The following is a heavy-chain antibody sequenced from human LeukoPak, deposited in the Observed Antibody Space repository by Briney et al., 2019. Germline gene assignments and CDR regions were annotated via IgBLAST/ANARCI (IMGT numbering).Heavy chain of an antibody. CDR3: ARGISYGGNPHYAFDI. D-gene: IGHD2-15*01. CDR2: INHSGST. CDR1: GGSFSGYY. J-gene: IGHJ3*02. V-gene: IGHV4-34*01. Sequence: PSETLSLTCAGYGGSFSGYYWSWICQPPGKGLEWIGEINHSGSTNYNPSLKSRVTISVDTSKNQFSLKLSSVTAADTAVYYCARGISYGGNPHYAFDIWGQGTMVTVSS.